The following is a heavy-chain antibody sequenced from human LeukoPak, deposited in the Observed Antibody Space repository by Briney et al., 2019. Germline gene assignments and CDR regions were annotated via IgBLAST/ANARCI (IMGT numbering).Heavy chain of an antibody. J-gene: IGHJ6*03. V-gene: IGHV3-13*01. D-gene: IGHD1-1*01. CDR3: ARAAGRTGYYYYMDV. Sequence: GGSLRLSCAASGFTFGSYDMHWVRQATGKGLEWVSAIGTAGDTYYPGSVKGRFTISRENAKNSLYLQMNSLRAGDTAVYYCARAAGRTGYYYYMDVWGKGTTVTISS. CDR2: IGTAGDT. CDR1: GFTFGSYD.